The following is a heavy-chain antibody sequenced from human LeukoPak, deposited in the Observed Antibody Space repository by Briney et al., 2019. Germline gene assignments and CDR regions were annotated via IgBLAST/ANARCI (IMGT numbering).Heavy chain of an antibody. CDR1: GGTFSSYA. D-gene: IGHD3-22*01. V-gene: IGHV1-69*04. CDR2: IIPILGIA. J-gene: IGHJ6*02. CDR3: ARDPSYYYDSSGYYYYYYGMDV. Sequence: AASVKVSCKASGGTFSSYAISWVRQAPGQGLEWMGRIIPILGIANYAQKFQGRVTITADKSTSTAYMELSSLRSEDTAVYYCARDPSYYYDSSGYYYYYYGMDVWGQGTTATVSS.